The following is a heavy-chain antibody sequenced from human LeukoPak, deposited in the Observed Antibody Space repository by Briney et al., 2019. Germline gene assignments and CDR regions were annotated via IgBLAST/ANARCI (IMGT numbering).Heavy chain of an antibody. D-gene: IGHD5-12*01. CDR3: ARVRYSGHDYNFYYYGMDV. V-gene: IGHV3-30-3*01. CDR1: GFTISSYA. CDR2: ISYDGSNK. Sequence: GGSLRLSCAASGFTISSYAMHWVRQAPGKGLEWVAVISYDGSNKYYADSVKGRFTISRDNSKNTLYLQMNSLRAEDTAVYYCARVRYSGHDYNFYYYGMDVWGQGTTVTVSS. J-gene: IGHJ6*02.